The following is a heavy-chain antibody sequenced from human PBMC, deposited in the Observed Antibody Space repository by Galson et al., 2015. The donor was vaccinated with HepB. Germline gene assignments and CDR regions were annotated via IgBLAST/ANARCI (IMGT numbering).Heavy chain of an antibody. Sequence: SLRLSCAASGFTFSSYPMSWVRQAPGKGLEWVSAISGSGGSTYYADSVKGRFTISRDNSKNTLYLQMNSLRAEDTAVYYCAKAPGIVVPAAYYYGMDVWGQGTTVTVSS. CDR1: GFTFSSYP. CDR2: ISGSGGST. V-gene: IGHV3-23*01. D-gene: IGHD2-2*01. J-gene: IGHJ6*02. CDR3: AKAPGIVVPAAYYYGMDV.